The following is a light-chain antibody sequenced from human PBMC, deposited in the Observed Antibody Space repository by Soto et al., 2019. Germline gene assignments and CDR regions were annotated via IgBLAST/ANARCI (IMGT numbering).Light chain of an antibody. J-gene: IGKJ1*01. CDR3: QQYDSSPRT. CDR1: ESVAGH. Sequence: EIVMTQSPATLSVSPGERATLSCRASESVAGHLAWYQQKPGQAPRLLIHGSSIRATGIPVRFSGSGSGTEFTLTISSLQSEDFEVYYCQQYDSSPRTFGQGTKVDIK. CDR2: GSS. V-gene: IGKV3-15*01.